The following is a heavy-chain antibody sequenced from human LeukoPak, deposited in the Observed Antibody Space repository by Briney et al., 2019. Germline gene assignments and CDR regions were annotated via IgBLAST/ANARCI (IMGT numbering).Heavy chain of an antibody. CDR2: IYYSGST. D-gene: IGHD5-24*01. CDR1: SGSISSSSYY. V-gene: IGHV4-39*01. Sequence: SETLSLTCTVSSGSISSSSYYWGWIRQPPGNGLEWIGSIYYSGSTYYNPSLKSRVTISVDTSKNQFSLKLSSVTAADTAVYYCASLEMATILVSDYWGQGTLVTVSS. J-gene: IGHJ4*02. CDR3: ASLEMATILVSDY.